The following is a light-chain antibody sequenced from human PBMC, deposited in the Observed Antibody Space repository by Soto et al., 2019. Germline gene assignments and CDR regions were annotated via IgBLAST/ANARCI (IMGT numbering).Light chain of an antibody. CDR1: SSDFGDYNY. J-gene: IGLJ2*01. CDR2: DVS. CDR3: SSYTSTSTRHVV. Sequence: QSVLTQPASVSGSPGQSITISCTGTSSDFGDYNYVSWYQHHPGKAPKLMIYDVSNRPSGVSNRFSGSKSGNTASLTISGLQAEDEGDDYCSSYTSTSTRHVVFGGGTKLTVL. V-gene: IGLV2-14*03.